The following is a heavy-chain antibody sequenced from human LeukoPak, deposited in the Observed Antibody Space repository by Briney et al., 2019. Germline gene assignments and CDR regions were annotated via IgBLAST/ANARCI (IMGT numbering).Heavy chain of an antibody. Sequence: GASVKVSCKASGYTFTSYDINWVRQATGQGLEWMGWMNPNSGNTGYAQKLQGRVTMTRNTSISTAYMELSSLRSEDTAVYYCARPGSGSYHYENFDYWGQGTLVTVSS. V-gene: IGHV1-8*01. D-gene: IGHD3-10*01. CDR1: GYTFTSYD. CDR3: ARPGSGSYHYENFDY. J-gene: IGHJ4*02. CDR2: MNPNSGNT.